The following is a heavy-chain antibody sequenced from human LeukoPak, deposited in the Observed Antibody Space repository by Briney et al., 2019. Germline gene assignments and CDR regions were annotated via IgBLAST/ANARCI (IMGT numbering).Heavy chain of an antibody. CDR2: ISAYNGNT. J-gene: IGHJ5*02. Sequence: GASVKVSCKASGYTFTSYGISWVRQAPGQGLEWMGWISAYNGNTNYAQKLQGRVTMTTDTSTSTAYMELRSLRSDDTAVYYCARDQHATYYDFWSGCTNWFDPWGQGTLVTVSS. V-gene: IGHV1-18*01. CDR1: GYTFTSYG. D-gene: IGHD3-3*01. CDR3: ARDQHATYYDFWSGCTNWFDP.